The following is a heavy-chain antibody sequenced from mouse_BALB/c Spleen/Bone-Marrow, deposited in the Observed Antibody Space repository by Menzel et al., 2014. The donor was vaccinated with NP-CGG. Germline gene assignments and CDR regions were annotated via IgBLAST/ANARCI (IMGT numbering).Heavy chain of an antibody. D-gene: IGHD1-1*01. Sequence: VQLQQSGAELAKPGASVKMSCKASGYTFTNYWMHWVKQRPGQGLEWIGYINPSTGYTEYNQKFKDKATLTADKSSITANMQLSSLTSEDSAVYYCAKIYYYGRDYWGQGTTLTVSS. V-gene: IGHV1-7*01. J-gene: IGHJ2*01. CDR2: INPSTGYT. CDR3: AKIYYYGRDY. CDR1: GYTFTNYW.